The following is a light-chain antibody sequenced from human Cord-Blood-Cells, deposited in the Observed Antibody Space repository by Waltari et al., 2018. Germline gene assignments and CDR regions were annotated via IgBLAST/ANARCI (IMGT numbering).Light chain of an antibody. V-gene: IGKV3-20*01. CDR2: GAS. Sequence: EIVLTQSPGTLSLSPGERATLSCRASQSVSSSYLAWYQQKPGQAPRLLIYGASSRATGIPDRFSGSGSGTDFTLTISRLEPEDXAVYYCQQYGSSXTFXXGXKXEXX. CDR3: QQYGSSXT. CDR1: QSVSSSY. J-gene: IGKJ2*01.